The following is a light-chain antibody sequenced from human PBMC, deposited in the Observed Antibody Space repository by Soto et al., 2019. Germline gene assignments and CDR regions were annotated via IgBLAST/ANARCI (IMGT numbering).Light chain of an antibody. CDR2: DDS. J-gene: IGLJ1*01. CDR1: DIGSKS. CDR3: HVWERPSDHYG. V-gene: IGLV3-21*02. Sequence: LTQPPSVSVAPGQTVRVNCGGKDIGSKSVHWYQQKPGQAPVLVVYDDSDRPSGIPERFSGPNSGNTATLTISSVEAGDGADYHCHVWERPSDHYGFGNGTKVTGL.